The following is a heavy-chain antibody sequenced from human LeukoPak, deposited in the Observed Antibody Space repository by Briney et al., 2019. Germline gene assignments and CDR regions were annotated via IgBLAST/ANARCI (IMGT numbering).Heavy chain of an antibody. V-gene: IGHV4-39*01. Sequence: PSETLSLTCTVFGGSISNSDYYGAWIRQPPGRGLEWIASIYYSGNTFYNPSLKSRVAMSVDMSNNQFSLRLRSVTAADTAVYYCASHRRYTTGSEEFDYWGQGALVTVSS. CDR2: IYYSGNT. D-gene: IGHD2-2*02. CDR3: ASHRRYTTGSEEFDY. CDR1: GGSISNSDYY. J-gene: IGHJ4*02.